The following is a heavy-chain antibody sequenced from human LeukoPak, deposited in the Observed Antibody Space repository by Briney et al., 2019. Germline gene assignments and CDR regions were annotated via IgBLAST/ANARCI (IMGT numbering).Heavy chain of an antibody. CDR2: INAGNGNT. J-gene: IGHJ4*02. V-gene: IGHV1-3*01. Sequence: ASVKVSCKASGYTFTSYAMHWVRQAPGQRLEWMGRINAGNGNTKYSQKLQGRVTIARDTSGTTAYMELSSLRSEDTAVYYCARDHSSSLYFDYWGQGTLVTVSS. CDR1: GYTFTSYA. CDR3: ARDHSSSLYFDY. D-gene: IGHD6-13*01.